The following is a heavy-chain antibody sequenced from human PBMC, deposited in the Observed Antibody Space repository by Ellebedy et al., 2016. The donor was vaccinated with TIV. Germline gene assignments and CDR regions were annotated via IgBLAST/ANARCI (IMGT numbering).Heavy chain of an antibody. Sequence: GESLKISCAASGFTFTSYWMNWVRQAPGKGLEWVANIKEDGSEKYYVDSVKGRFTISRDNAKNSLYLQMNSLRAEDTAVYYCARPGTDGDYEDAFDIWGQGTMVTVSS. CDR2: IKEDGSEK. D-gene: IGHD4-17*01. CDR3: ARPGTDGDYEDAFDI. J-gene: IGHJ3*02. V-gene: IGHV3-7*01. CDR1: GFTFTSYW.